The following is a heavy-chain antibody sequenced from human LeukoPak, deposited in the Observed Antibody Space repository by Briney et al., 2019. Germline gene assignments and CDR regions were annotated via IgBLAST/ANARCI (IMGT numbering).Heavy chain of an antibody. J-gene: IGHJ4*02. D-gene: IGHD2-15*01. Sequence: GGSLRLSCAASGFTFSNAWMSWVRQAPGKGLEWVGRIKSKTDGATTDYAAPVKGTFTISRDDSKNTLYLQMKSLQTEDTAVFYCTTGRGGSWTYLDYWGQGTLVTVSS. CDR1: GFTFSNAW. V-gene: IGHV3-15*01. CDR3: TTGRGGSWTYLDY. CDR2: IKSKTDGATT.